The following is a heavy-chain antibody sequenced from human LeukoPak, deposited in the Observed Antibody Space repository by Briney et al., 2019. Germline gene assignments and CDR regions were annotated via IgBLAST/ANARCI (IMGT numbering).Heavy chain of an antibody. CDR2: TYYRSKWYN. Sequence: SQTLSLTCAISGDSVSSNSAAWNRIRQSPSRGLEWLGRTYYRSKWYNDYAVSVKSRITINPDTSKNQFSLQLNSVTPEDTAVYYCARGLEYQLLYRDYGMDVWGQGTTVTVSS. D-gene: IGHD2-2*02. CDR1: GDSVSSNSAA. V-gene: IGHV6-1*01. J-gene: IGHJ6*02. CDR3: ARGLEYQLLYRDYGMDV.